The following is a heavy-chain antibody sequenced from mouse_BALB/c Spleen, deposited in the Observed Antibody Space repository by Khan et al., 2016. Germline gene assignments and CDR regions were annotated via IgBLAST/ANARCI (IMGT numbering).Heavy chain of an antibody. CDR2: INPDSYTI. CDR3: ARAGYYGYLAY. Sequence: EVQLQESGGGLVHPGGSLKLSCAASGFDFSRYWMSWVRQAPEKGLEWIGEINPDSYTINYTPSLKDKFIISRDNAKNTLYLQMSKVRSEDTALYYCARAGYYGYLAYWGQGTLVTVSA. CDR1: GFDFSRYW. V-gene: IGHV4-1*02. J-gene: IGHJ3*01. D-gene: IGHD1-1*01.